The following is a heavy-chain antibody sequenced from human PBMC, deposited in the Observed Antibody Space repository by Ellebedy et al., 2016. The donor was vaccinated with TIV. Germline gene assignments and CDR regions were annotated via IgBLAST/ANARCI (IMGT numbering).Heavy chain of an antibody. Sequence: GESLKISXAASGFTFSSYSMNWVRQAPGKGLEWVSSISSSSSYIYYADSVKGRFTISRDNAKNSLYLQMNSLRAEDTAVYYCARDTRSSSSWRPTLGWFDPWGQGTLVTVSS. CDR1: GFTFSSYS. V-gene: IGHV3-21*01. CDR2: ISSSSSYI. J-gene: IGHJ5*02. D-gene: IGHD6-13*01. CDR3: ARDTRSSSSWRPTLGWFDP.